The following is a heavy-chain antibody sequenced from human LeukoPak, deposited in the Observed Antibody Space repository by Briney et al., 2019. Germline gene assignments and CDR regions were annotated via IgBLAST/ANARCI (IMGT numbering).Heavy chain of an antibody. D-gene: IGHD4-17*01. CDR3: AKDYGVTYYYYGMDV. J-gene: IGHJ6*02. CDR2: ISYDGSNK. CDR1: GFTFSSYG. V-gene: IGHV3-30*18. Sequence: GRSLRLSCAASGFTFSSYGMHWVRQAPGKGLGWVAVISYDGSNKYYADSVKGRFTISRDNSKNTLYLQMNSLRAEDTAVYYCAKDYGVTYYYYGMDVWGQGTTVTVSS.